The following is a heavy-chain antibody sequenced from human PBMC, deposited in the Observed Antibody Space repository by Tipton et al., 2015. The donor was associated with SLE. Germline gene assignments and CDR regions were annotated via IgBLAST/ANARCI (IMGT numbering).Heavy chain of an antibody. CDR1: GGSFSGYY. D-gene: IGHD3-3*01. CDR2: IYYSGST. V-gene: IGHV4-59*01. CDR3: ARVVSGSLDY. J-gene: IGHJ4*02. Sequence: TLSLTCAVYGGSFSGYYWGWVRQPPGKGLEWIGYIYYSGSTNYNPSLKSRATISVDTSKNQFSLKLESVTAADTAVYYCARVVSGSLDYWGQGTLVTVSS.